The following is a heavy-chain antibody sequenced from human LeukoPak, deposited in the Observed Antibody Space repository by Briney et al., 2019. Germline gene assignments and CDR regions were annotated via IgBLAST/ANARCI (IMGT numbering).Heavy chain of an antibody. J-gene: IGHJ4*02. Sequence: GGSLRLSCAASGFTFSSYWMHWVRQAPGKGLVWVSRINSDGSSTTYADSVKGRFTISRDKSKNTLYLQMNSLRAEDTAVYYCAKGDTTWELPHDYWGQGTLVTVSS. V-gene: IGHV3-74*01. CDR3: AKGDTTWELPHDY. D-gene: IGHD1-26*01. CDR2: INSDGSST. CDR1: GFTFSSYW.